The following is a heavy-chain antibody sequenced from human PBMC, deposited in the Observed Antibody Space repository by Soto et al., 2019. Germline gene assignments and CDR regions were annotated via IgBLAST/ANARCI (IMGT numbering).Heavy chain of an antibody. Sequence: QVQLVQSGAEVKKPGSSVKVSCKASGGTFRSSAISWVRQAPGHGLEWMGGIIPIFGTANYAQKFQGRVTITADESTSTDYMELSSLRSEDTAVYYCARDASGDYYYYGMDVWGQGTTVTVSS. CDR1: GGTFRSSA. V-gene: IGHV1-69*01. CDR2: IIPIFGTA. CDR3: ARDASGDYYYYGMDV. J-gene: IGHJ6*02. D-gene: IGHD3-10*01.